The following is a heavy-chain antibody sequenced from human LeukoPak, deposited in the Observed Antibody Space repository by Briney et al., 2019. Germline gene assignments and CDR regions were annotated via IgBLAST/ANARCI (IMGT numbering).Heavy chain of an antibody. J-gene: IGHJ4*02. D-gene: IGHD3-22*01. V-gene: IGHV3-49*03. CDR1: GFTFGDYA. Sequence: PGESLRLSCTASGFTFGDYAMSWFRQAPGKGLEWVGFIRSKAYGGTTEYAASVKGRFTISRDDSKSIAYLQMNSLKTEDTAVYYCTTYYYDSSGYPVDYWGQGTLVTASS. CDR2: IRSKAYGGTT. CDR3: TTYYYDSSGYPVDY.